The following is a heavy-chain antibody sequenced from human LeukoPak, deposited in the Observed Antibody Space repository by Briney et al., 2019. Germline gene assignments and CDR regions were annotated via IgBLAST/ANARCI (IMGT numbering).Heavy chain of an antibody. V-gene: IGHV3-7*01. CDR2: INQDGSEK. J-gene: IGHJ4*02. CDR1: GFTFSSYW. CDR3: ATGRSCTTCFLPDY. D-gene: IGHD2-2*01. Sequence: GGSLRLSCAASGFTFSSYWMSWVRQAPGKGLEWVANINQDGSEKDYVDSVRGRFTISRDNIKNSLYLQMNSLRAEDTAVYHCATGRSCTTCFLPDYWGQGTLVTVSS.